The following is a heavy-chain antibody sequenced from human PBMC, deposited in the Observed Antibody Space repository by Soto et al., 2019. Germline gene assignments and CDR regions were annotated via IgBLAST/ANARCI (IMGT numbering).Heavy chain of an antibody. Sequence: EVQLVESGGGLVQPGGSLRLSCAASGFTFSSYSMNWVRQAPGKGLEWVSYISSSSSTIYYADSVKGRFTISRDNAKNSLYLQMNSLRAEDMAVYYCARHPERIAEIGWFDPWGQGTLVTVSS. V-gene: IGHV3-48*01. CDR1: GFTFSSYS. J-gene: IGHJ5*02. D-gene: IGHD6-13*01. CDR3: ARHPERIAEIGWFDP. CDR2: ISSSSSTI.